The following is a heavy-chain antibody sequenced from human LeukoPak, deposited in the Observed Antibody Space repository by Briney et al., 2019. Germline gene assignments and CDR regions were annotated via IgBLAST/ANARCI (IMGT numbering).Heavy chain of an antibody. CDR1: GFTIGKSD. D-gene: IGHD3-16*01. Sequence: PGGSLRLSCATSGFTIGKSDMAWVRQAPGKGLEWVSIVYTGGRTFHADSVKGRFTISRDNSKNTLWLQMTSLRPEDTAVYYCVELGATSSFVKLGAASAFEYYYGVDFWGQGTTVTVSS. J-gene: IGHJ6*02. CDR3: VELGATSSFVKLGAASAFEYYYGVDF. CDR2: VYTGGRT. V-gene: IGHV3-53*05.